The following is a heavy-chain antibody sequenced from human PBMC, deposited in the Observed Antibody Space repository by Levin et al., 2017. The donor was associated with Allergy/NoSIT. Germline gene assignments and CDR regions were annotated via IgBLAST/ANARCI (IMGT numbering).Heavy chain of an antibody. CDR2: ISGSGGSR. Sequence: GGSLRLSCAVSGFTFTTYAMSWVRRAPGKGLDWVSVISGSGGSRHYADSVKGRFTISRDNSKNTLYLQMTGLSAEDTAVYYCARLMVLGANSPEIDYYYFGMDVWGQGTSVTVSS. D-gene: IGHD3-10*01. J-gene: IGHJ6*02. CDR1: GFTFTTYA. V-gene: IGHV3-23*01. CDR3: ARLMVLGANSPEIDYYYFGMDV.